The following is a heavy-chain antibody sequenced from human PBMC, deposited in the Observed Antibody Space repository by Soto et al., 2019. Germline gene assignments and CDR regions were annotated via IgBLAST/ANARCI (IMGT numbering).Heavy chain of an antibody. V-gene: IGHV1-3*01. CDR3: ARGGSGWYFLFPFDY. CDR1: GYTFTSYA. D-gene: IGHD6-19*01. CDR2: INAGNGNT. J-gene: IGHJ4*02. Sequence: ASVKVSCKASGYTFTSYAMHWVRQAPGQRLEWMGWINAGNGNTKYSQKFQGRVTITRDTSASTAYMELSSLRSEDTAVYYCARGGSGWYFLFPFDYRGQGTLVTVPS.